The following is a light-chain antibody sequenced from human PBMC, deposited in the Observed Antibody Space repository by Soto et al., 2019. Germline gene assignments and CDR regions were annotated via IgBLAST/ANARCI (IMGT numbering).Light chain of an antibody. J-gene: IGKJ4*01. CDR1: QSVLYSSNNRNY. CDR2: WAS. Sequence: DIVMTQSPDSLAVSLGERATINCKSSQSVLYSSNNRNYLAWCQQKPGQPPKLLIYWASTRESGVPDRFSGSGSGTEFTLTISSLQSEDFAVYYCQQYKNWPLTFGGGTKVDIK. CDR3: QQYKNWPLT. V-gene: IGKV4-1*01.